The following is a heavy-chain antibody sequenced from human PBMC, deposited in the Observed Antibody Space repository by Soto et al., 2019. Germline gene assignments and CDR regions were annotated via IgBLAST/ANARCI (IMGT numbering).Heavy chain of an antibody. CDR2: ISYSGTT. D-gene: IGHD5-12*01. Sequence: SETLSLTCTVSGDSISSVYNYWSWIRQPPGEGLEWIGFISYSGTTSYRPSLKNRPAISLDTSKNQFSLSLTSVTAADTAVYYCARGRGYSYGLDPWGQGTPVTVS. V-gene: IGHV4-30-4*01. J-gene: IGHJ5*02. CDR1: GDSISSVYNY. CDR3: ARGRGYSYGLDP.